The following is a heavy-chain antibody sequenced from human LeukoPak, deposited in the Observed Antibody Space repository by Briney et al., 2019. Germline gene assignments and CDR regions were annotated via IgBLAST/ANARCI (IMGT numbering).Heavy chain of an antibody. CDR1: GFTFSSYS. D-gene: IGHD5-18*01. J-gene: IGHJ4*02. CDR2: ISSSSSYI. CDR3: ARVLRGDTAMVYGY. Sequence: PGGSLRLSCAASGFTFSSYSMNWVRQAPGKGLEWVSSISSSSSYIYYADSVKGRFTISRDNAKNSLCLQMNSLRAEDTAVYYCARVLRGDTAMVYGYWGQGTLVTVSS. V-gene: IGHV3-21*01.